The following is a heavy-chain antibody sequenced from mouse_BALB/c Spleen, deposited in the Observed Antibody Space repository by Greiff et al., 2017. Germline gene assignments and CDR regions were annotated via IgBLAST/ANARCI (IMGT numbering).Heavy chain of an antibody. D-gene: IGHD1-1*01. CDR2: ISSGGSYT. CDR1: GFTFSSYA. V-gene: IGHV5-9-4*01. Sequence: DVQLQESGGGLVKPGGSLKLSCAASGFTFSSYAMSWVRQSPEKRLEWVAEISSGGSYTYYPDTVTGRFTISRDNAKNTLYLEMSSLRSEDTAMYYCARDRDYGSRGWFAYWGQGTLVTVSA. CDR3: ARDRDYGSRGWFAY. J-gene: IGHJ3*01.